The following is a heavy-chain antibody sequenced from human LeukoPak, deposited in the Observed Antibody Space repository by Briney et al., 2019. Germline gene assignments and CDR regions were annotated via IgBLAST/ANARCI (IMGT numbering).Heavy chain of an antibody. CDR1: GYTFTGYN. CDR3: ARNKGYGDYVANY. J-gene: IGHJ4*02. D-gene: IGHD4-17*01. V-gene: IGHV1-2*02. Sequence: GASVKVSCKASGYTFTGYNLHWVRRAPGQGLEWMGWINPNTGGTNYAQKFQARVTMTRDTSISTAYMELSSLRSDDTAVYYCARNKGYGDYVANYWGQGTLVTLSS. CDR2: INPNTGGT.